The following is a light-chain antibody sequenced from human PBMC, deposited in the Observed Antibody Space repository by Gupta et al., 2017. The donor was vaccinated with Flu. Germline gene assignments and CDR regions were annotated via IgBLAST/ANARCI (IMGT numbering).Light chain of an antibody. CDR2: DAS. Sequence: GTLYLSPGERATPSCRASQSDRSRYLAWYQQKPGQAPRLLIYDASYRANGIPDRFSGSGSGTEFTLTISRREPEDFAMYYCQHEDNLPCTFGQGTKVEIK. CDR3: QHEDNLPCT. V-gene: IGKV3-20*01. CDR1: QSDRSRY. J-gene: IGKJ1*01.